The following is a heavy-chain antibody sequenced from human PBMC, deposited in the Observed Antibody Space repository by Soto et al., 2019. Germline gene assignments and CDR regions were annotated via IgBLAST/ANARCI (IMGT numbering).Heavy chain of an antibody. CDR1: GGSISSSSNY. Sequence: PSETLSLTCTVSGGSISSSSNYWGWIRQPPGKGLEWIGSIYYSGSTYYNPSLKSRVTISVDTSKNQFSLNVSSVTAAETALYYCARHSTGWYAAFDVWDQGTMVTVS. CDR3: ARHSTGWYAAFDV. D-gene: IGHD6-19*01. CDR2: IYYSGST. V-gene: IGHV4-39*01. J-gene: IGHJ3*01.